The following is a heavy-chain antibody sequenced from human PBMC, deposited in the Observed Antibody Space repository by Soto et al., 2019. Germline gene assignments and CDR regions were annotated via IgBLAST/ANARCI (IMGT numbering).Heavy chain of an antibody. CDR3: ARHQRRFLIGRGARAEYFQH. CDR1: GYSFTSYW. Sequence: GESLKISCKGSGYSFTSYWISWVRQMPGKGLEWMGRIDPSDSYTNYSPSFQGHVTISADKSISTAYLQWSSLKASDTAMYYCARHQRRFLIGRGARAEYFQHWGQGTLVTVSS. D-gene: IGHD3-3*01. CDR2: IDPSDSYT. V-gene: IGHV5-10-1*01. J-gene: IGHJ1*01.